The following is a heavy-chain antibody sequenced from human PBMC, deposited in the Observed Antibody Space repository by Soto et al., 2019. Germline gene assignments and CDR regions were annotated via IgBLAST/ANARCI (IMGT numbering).Heavy chain of an antibody. V-gene: IGHV3-23*01. Sequence: GGSLRLSCAASGFTFSSYAMSWVRQAPGKGLEWVSAISGSGGSTYYADSVKGRFTISRDNSKNTLYLQMNSLRAEDTAVYYCAKVDIVVVVAATPHGMDVWGQGTTVTVSS. CDR1: GFTFSSYA. D-gene: IGHD2-15*01. J-gene: IGHJ6*02. CDR3: AKVDIVVVVAATPHGMDV. CDR2: ISGSGGST.